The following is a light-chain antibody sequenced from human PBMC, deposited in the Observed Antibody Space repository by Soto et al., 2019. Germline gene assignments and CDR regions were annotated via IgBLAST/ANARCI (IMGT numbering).Light chain of an antibody. J-gene: IGKJ4*01. Sequence: AIQMAQSPSSLSASVGDRVTITCRASQGIGNDVGWFQQKPGKAPKLLIYAAATLQTGVPSRFSGSRSGTDFILTISSLQPEDFATYYCLQDHNYPLTFGGGTEVDIK. CDR2: AAA. CDR1: QGIGND. CDR3: LQDHNYPLT. V-gene: IGKV1-6*02.